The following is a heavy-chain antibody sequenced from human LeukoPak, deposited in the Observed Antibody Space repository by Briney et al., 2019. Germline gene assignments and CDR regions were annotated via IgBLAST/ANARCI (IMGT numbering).Heavy chain of an antibody. Sequence: NTGGSLRLSCAASGFTFSSYSMNWVRQAPGKGLEWVSSISSSSSYRYYADSVKGRFTISRDNAKNSLYLQMNSLRAEDTAVYYCARDKVRAVAGPIFDYWGQGTLVTVPS. CDR2: ISSSSSYR. CDR3: ARDKVRAVAGPIFDY. J-gene: IGHJ4*02. V-gene: IGHV3-21*01. CDR1: GFTFSSYS. D-gene: IGHD6-19*01.